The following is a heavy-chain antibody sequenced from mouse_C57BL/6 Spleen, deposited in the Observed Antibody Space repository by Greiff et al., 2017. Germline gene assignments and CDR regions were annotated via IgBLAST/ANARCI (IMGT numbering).Heavy chain of an antibody. Sequence: QVQLQQPGAELVKPGASVKLSCKASGYTFTSYWMHWVKQRPGRGLEWIGRIDPYSGGTKYNEKFKSKATLTVDKSSSTAYMQLSSLTSEDSAVYYCARRGYYDYDGWFAYWGQGTLVTVSA. D-gene: IGHD2-4*01. CDR2: IDPYSGGT. J-gene: IGHJ3*01. CDR1: GYTFTSYW. CDR3: ARRGYYDYDGWFAY. V-gene: IGHV1-72*01.